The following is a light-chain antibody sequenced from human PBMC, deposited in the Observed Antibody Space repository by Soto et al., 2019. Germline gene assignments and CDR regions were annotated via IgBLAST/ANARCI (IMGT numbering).Light chain of an antibody. V-gene: IGKV3-11*01. CDR3: QQRSNWPPIT. CDR2: DAS. CDR1: QSVSSSY. J-gene: IGKJ5*01. Sequence: EIVLTQSPGTLSFSPGERATLSCRASQSVSSSYLAWYQQKPGQAPRLLIYDASNRATGIPARFSGSGSGTDFTLTISSLEPEDFAVYYCQQRSNWPPITFGQGTRLAI.